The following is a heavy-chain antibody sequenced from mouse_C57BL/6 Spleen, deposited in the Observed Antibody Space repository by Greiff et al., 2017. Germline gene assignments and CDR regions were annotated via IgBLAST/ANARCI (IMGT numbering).Heavy chain of an antibody. CDR3: YYDYDPFAY. J-gene: IGHJ3*01. V-gene: IGHV1-26*01. D-gene: IGHD2-4*01. CDR1: GYTFTDYY. CDR2: INPNNGGT. Sequence: VHVKQSGPELVKPGASVKISCKASGYTFTDYYMNWVKQSHGKSLEWIGDINPNNGGTSYNQKFKGKATLTVDKSSSTAYMELRSLTSEDSAVYYCYYDYDPFAYWGQGTLVTVSA.